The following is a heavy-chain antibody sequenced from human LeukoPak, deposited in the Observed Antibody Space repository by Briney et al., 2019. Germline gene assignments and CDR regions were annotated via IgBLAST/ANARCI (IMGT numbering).Heavy chain of an antibody. CDR3: AGEDCSGGSCSSDAFDI. D-gene: IGHD2-15*01. Sequence: VASVNVSCKASGYTFTSYAMHWVRQAPGQRLEWMGWINAGNGNTKYSQKFQGRVTITRDTSASTAYMELSSLRSEDTAVYYCAGEDCSGGSCSSDAFDIWGQGTMVTVSS. CDR2: INAGNGNT. CDR1: GYTFTSYA. V-gene: IGHV1-3*01. J-gene: IGHJ3*02.